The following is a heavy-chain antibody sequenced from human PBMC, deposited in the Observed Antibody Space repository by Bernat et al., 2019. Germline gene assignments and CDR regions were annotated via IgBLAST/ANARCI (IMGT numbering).Heavy chain of an antibody. J-gene: IGHJ4*02. CDR3: ARDGEY. CDR2: IFYSGST. D-gene: IGHD3-3*01. Sequence: SVSSGSYYWSWIRQPPGKGLEWIGYIFYSGSTNYNPSLKSRVTISVDTSKNQFSMKLSSVTAEDTAVYYCARDGEYWGQ. V-gene: IGHV4-61*01. CDR1: SVSSGSYY.